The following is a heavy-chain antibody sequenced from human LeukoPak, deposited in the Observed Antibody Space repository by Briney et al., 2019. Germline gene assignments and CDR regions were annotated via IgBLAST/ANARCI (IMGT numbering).Heavy chain of an antibody. V-gene: IGHV3-23*01. CDR3: AIYHQQPRLGSDY. CDR1: GFSFSSYF. Sequence: GGSLRLSCAASGFSFSSYFMTWARQPPGKGLEWVSAISASGDETHYADSVKGRFTISRDNSKNTLSLQVNSLRVDDTAIYYCAIYHQQPRLGSDYWGQGTLVTVSS. CDR2: ISASGDET. J-gene: IGHJ4*02. D-gene: IGHD6-13*01.